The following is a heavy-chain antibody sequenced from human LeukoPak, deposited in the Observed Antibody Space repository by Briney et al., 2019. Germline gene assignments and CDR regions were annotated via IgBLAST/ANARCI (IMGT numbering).Heavy chain of an antibody. CDR2: ISSSGSTI. V-gene: IGHV3-11*01. CDR3: ARVAAAGTYYYYYMDV. D-gene: IGHD6-13*01. CDR1: GFTFSDYY. J-gene: IGHJ6*03. Sequence: PGGSLRLSCAASGFTFSDYYMSWIRQAPGKGLEWVSYISSSGSTIYYADSVKGRFTISRDNAKNSLYLQMNSLRAEDTAVYYRARVAAAGTYYYYYMDVWGKGTTVTVSS.